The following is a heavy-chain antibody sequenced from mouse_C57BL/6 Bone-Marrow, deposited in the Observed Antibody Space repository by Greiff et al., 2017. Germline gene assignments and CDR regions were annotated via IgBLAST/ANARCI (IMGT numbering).Heavy chain of an antibody. CDR1: GYSITSGYD. CDR3: ARGLYYDYRGFAY. V-gene: IGHV3-1*01. Sequence: EVKLMESGPGMVKPSQSLSLTCTVTGYSITSGYDWHWIRHFPGNKLEWMGYISYSGSTNYNPSLKSRISITHDTSKNQFFLKLNSVTTEDTATYYCARGLYYDYRGFAYWGQGTLVTVSA. J-gene: IGHJ3*01. CDR2: ISYSGST. D-gene: IGHD2-4*01.